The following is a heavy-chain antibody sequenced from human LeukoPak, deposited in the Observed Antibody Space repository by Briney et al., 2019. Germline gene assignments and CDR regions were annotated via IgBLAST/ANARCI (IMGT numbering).Heavy chain of an antibody. CDR1: GFTFSSYA. J-gene: IGHJ4*02. V-gene: IGHV3-23*01. D-gene: IGHD6-19*01. CDR3: AKVRAQWLVLLQYYFDH. CDR2: ISGSGGST. Sequence: QPGGSLRLSCAASGFTFSSYAMSWVRQAPGKGLEWVSAISGSGGSTYYADSVKGRFTISRDNSKNTLYLQMNSLRAEDTAVYYCAKVRAQWLVLLQYYFDHWGQGTLVTVSS.